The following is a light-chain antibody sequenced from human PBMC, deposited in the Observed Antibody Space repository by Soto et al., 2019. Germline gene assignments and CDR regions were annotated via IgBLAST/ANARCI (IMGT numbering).Light chain of an antibody. Sequence: QSVLTQPPSVSGAPGQRVTISCTGSSSNIGAGYDVHWYQQLPGTAPKLLIYGNSNRPSGVPDRFSGSKSGTSASRAITGLQAEDEADYYSQSYDSSLSGAVCGGGTKLTVL. CDR2: GNS. CDR1: SSNIGAGYD. V-gene: IGLV1-40*01. CDR3: QSYDSSLSGAV. J-gene: IGLJ3*02.